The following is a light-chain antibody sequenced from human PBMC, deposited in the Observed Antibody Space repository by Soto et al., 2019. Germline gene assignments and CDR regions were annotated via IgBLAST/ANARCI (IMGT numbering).Light chain of an antibody. J-gene: IGKJ1*01. V-gene: IGKV1-6*01. CDR3: LQDYGNPTGT. CDR1: QDISSD. Sequence: RLSITCQASQDISSDLGWYQQKPGKDPNLLIYAASSLQAGVPPRFSGSRSGTNFTLTISSLLPEEFSTDYCLQDYGNPTGTFGQGTKVDIK. CDR2: AAS.